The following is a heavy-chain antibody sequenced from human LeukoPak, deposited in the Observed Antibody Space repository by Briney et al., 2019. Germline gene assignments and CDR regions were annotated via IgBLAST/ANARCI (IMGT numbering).Heavy chain of an antibody. V-gene: IGHV3-53*01. Sequence: GGSLRLSCAASRFTFSSYWMSWVRQAPGKGLEWVSVIYSGGSTYYADSVKGRFTISRDNSKNTLYLQMNSLRAEDTAVYYCARGGYSYGNDAFDIWGQGTMVTVSS. J-gene: IGHJ3*02. CDR1: RFTFSSYW. D-gene: IGHD5-18*01. CDR2: IYSGGST. CDR3: ARGGYSYGNDAFDI.